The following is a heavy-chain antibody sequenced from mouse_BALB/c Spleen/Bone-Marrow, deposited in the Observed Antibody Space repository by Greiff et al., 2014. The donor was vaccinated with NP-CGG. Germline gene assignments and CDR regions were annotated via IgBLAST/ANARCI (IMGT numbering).Heavy chain of an antibody. J-gene: IGHJ4*01. CDR3: AREGYGSNDAMDY. V-gene: IGHV14-3*02. D-gene: IGHD1-1*01. CDR2: IDPANGNT. Sequence: EVQLQQSGAELVKPGASVKLSCTASGFNIKDTYMHWVKQRPEQGLEWIGRIDPANGNTKYDPKFQGKATITADTSSNTAYLQLRSLTSEDTAVYYCAREGYGSNDAMDYWGQGTSVTVSS. CDR1: GFNIKDTY.